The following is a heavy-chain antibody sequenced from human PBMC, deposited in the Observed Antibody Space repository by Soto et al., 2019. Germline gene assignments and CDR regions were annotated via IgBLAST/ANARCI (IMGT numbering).Heavy chain of an antibody. V-gene: IGHV4-4*02. CDR2: IHHSGNT. CDR1: GASISSTSSGDW. CDR3: AKMVGATLVDY. D-gene: IGHD1-26*01. Sequence: QVQLQESGPGLVKPSGTLSLICTVSGASISSTSSGDWWSWVRQTPGKWLEWIGEIHHSGNTNYNPSLKSRVTMSVDKSKNQCSLRLSSVTAADTAVYYCAKMVGATLVDYWGQGSLVTVSS. J-gene: IGHJ4*02.